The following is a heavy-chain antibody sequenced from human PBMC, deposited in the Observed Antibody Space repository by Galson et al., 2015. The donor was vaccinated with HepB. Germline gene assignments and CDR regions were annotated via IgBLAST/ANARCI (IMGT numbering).Heavy chain of an antibody. CDR3: AKGGLSNHGFDY. V-gene: IGHV3-23*01. J-gene: IGHJ4*02. D-gene: IGHD2-8*01. CDR2: INASGGKT. CDR1: GFTFSSDA. Sequence: LRLSCAASGFTFSSDAMSWVRQAPGKGLEWVSGINASGGKTYYADSVKGRFTISRDNSKSTLYLQMNSLRAEDTALYYCAKGGLSNHGFDYWGQGTLVTVSS.